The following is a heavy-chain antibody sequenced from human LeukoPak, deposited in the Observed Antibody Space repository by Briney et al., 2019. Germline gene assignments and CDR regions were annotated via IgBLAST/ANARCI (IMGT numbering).Heavy chain of an antibody. CDR1: GGSISSGGYY. V-gene: IGHV4-31*03. CDR2: IYYSGST. J-gene: IGHJ4*02. D-gene: IGHD6-13*01. CDR3: ARGSKAAPGTFDY. Sequence: SETLSLTCTVSGGSISSGGYYWSWIRQHPGKGLEWIGYIYYSGSTYYNPSLKSRVTISVDTSKNQFSLKLSSVTAADTAVYYCARGSKAAPGTFDYWGQGTLVTVSS.